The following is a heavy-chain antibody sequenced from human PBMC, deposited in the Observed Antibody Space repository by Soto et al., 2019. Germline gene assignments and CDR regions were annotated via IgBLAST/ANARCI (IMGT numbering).Heavy chain of an antibody. CDR2: ISAYNGNT. D-gene: IGHD3-9*01. V-gene: IGHV1-18*01. Sequence: QVQLVQSGAEVKKPGASVKVSCKASGYTFTSYGISWVRQAPGQGLEWMGWISAYNGNTNYAQKLQGRVTMTTDTSTSTAYMELRSLRSDDTAVYYCARGPNRDYDILTGYPLLDYWGQGTLVTVSS. J-gene: IGHJ4*02. CDR1: GYTFTSYG. CDR3: ARGPNRDYDILTGYPLLDY.